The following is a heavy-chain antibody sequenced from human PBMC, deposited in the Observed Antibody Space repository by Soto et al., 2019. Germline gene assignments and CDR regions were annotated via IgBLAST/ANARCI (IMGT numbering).Heavy chain of an antibody. CDR1: GDSITSYY. D-gene: IGHD3-16*01. CDR3: TTSSWGPSVYHYYLDV. V-gene: IGHV4-59*08. Sequence: SETLSLTCSVSGDSITSYYWSWVRQPPGRGLEWIGYIYYGGSTNYNPSLKSRVTISVDTSKNQFSLNLTSVTAADTAAYYCTTSSWGPSVYHYYLDVWDRGTTVTVSS. CDR2: IYYGGST. J-gene: IGHJ6*03.